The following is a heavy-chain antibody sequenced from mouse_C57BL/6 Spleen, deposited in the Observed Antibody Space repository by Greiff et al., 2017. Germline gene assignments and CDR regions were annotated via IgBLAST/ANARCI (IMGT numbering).Heavy chain of an antibody. V-gene: IGHV5-4*01. CDR3: ANYYGSSYAAY. CDR1: GFTFSSYA. J-gene: IGHJ3*01. CDR2: ISDGGSYT. D-gene: IGHD1-1*01. Sequence: DVHLVESGGGLVKPGGSLKLSCAASGFTFSSYAMSWVRQTPEKRLEWVATISDGGSYTYYPDNVKGRFTISRDNAKNNLYLQMSHLKSEDTAMXYCANYYGSSYAAYWGQGTLVTVSA.